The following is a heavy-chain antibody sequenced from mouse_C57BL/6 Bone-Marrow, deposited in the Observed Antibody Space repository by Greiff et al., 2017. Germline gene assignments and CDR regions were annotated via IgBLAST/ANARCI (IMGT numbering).Heavy chain of an antibody. V-gene: IGHV10-1*01. Sequence: EVKVVESGGGLVQPKGSLKLSCAASGFSFNTYAMNWVRQAPGKGLEWVARIRSKSNNYATYYADSVKDRFTISRDDSESMLYLQMNNLKTEDTAMYYCVRHYDTAFDVWGTGTTVTVSS. CDR1: GFSFNTYA. CDR2: IRSKSNNYAT. CDR3: VRHYDTAFDV. J-gene: IGHJ1*03. D-gene: IGHD1-2*01.